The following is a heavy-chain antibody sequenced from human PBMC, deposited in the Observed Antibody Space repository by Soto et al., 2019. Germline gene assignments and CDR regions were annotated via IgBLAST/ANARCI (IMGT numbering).Heavy chain of an antibody. CDR1: GYSFTSYW. D-gene: IGHD2-15*01. CDR2: IYPGDSDT. Sequence: GESLKLSCKGSGYSFTSYWIGWVRQMPGKGLECMGIIYPGDSDTRYSPSFQGQVTISADKSISTAYLQWSSLKASDTATYYCARHDSPSVIYYYYGMDVWGQGTTVTVSS. J-gene: IGHJ6*02. V-gene: IGHV5-51*01. CDR3: ARHDSPSVIYYYYGMDV.